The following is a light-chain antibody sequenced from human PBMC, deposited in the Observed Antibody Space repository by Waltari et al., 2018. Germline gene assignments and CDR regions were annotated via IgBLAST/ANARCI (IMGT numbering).Light chain of an antibody. CDR3: FSYRSSSTGV. J-gene: IGLJ3*02. Sequence: QSALTQPASVSESPGQSITISCSGTSSDVGGYNYVCWYQQHPGKAPKLIIYDVATGGGGVCKRGAGCKGGKTASLTISGLQAEEEADYYCFSYRSSSTGVFGGGTKLTVL. CDR2: DVA. CDR1: SSDVGGYNY. V-gene: IGLV2-14*01.